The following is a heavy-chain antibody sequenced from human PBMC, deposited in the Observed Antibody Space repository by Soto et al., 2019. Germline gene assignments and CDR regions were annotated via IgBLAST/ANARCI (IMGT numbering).Heavy chain of an antibody. D-gene: IGHD5-12*01. J-gene: IGHJ6*02. Sequence: GYNFTNYWIGWVRQMQRKGLEWMGVIYPGDSDPRYSPSFQGQVTISADKSISTAYLQWSSLKASDTAMYYCARHWVVATIEGYYYYVMDVWGQGTTVTVSS. CDR1: GYNFTNYW. V-gene: IGHV5-51*01. CDR2: IYPGDSDP. CDR3: ARHWVVATIEGYYYYVMDV.